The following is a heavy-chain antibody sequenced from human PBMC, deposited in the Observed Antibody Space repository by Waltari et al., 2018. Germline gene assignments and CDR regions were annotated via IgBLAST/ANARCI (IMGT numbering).Heavy chain of an antibody. CDR1: VGFISSSSNYY. CDR2: IYYNGST. D-gene: IGHD6-19*01. V-gene: IGHV4-39*01. J-gene: IGHJ4*02. Sequence: QLQLQESGPGLVKPSETLSLTCTVSVGFISSSSNYYWGWIRQPPGKGLEWIGSIYYNGSTYYNPSLKSRVTISVDTSKNQFSLKLSSVTAADTVVYYCARRAWGSGWSYWGQGTLVGVSS. CDR3: ARRAWGSGWSY.